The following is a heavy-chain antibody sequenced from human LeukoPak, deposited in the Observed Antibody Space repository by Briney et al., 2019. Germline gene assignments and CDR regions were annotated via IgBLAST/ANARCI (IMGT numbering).Heavy chain of an antibody. CDR1: GYSFSNYG. CDR3: ARDCGYQCLFDY. Sequence: GASVKVSCKASGYSFSNYGISWVRQAPGQGLEWMGWISGYNGNTNYAQKFQGRVPMTTDTSTSTAYMELRSLRSDDTAVYYCARDCGYQCLFDYWGQGTLVTVSS. J-gene: IGHJ4*02. CDR2: ISGYNGNT. V-gene: IGHV1-18*01. D-gene: IGHD5-12*01.